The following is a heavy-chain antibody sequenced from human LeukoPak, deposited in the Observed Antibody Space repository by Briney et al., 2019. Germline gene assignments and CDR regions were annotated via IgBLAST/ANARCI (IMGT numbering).Heavy chain of an antibody. D-gene: IGHD6-19*01. CDR2: ISSNGGST. V-gene: IGHV3-64D*06. CDR3: VKGSSGSPHDAFDI. J-gene: IGHJ3*02. CDR1: GFTFSSFA. Sequence: GGSLRLSCSASGFTFSSFAMHCVRQAPGKGLEYVSAISSNGGSTYYADSVKGRFTISRDNSKNTLYLQLSSLRAEDTAVYYCVKGSSGSPHDAFDIWGQGTMVTVSS.